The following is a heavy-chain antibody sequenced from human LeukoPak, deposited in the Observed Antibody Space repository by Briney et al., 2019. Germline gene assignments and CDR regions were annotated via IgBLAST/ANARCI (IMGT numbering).Heavy chain of an antibody. CDR3: TRVLSGRYNNNWFDP. Sequence: ASVKVSCKASGYTFTSYAMNWVRQAPGQGLEWMGWINTNTGNPTYAQGFTGRFVFSLDTSVSTAYLQISSLKAEDTAVYYCTRVLSGRYNNNWFDPWGQGTLVTVSS. CDR1: GYTFTSYA. V-gene: IGHV7-4-1*02. CDR2: INTNTGNP. J-gene: IGHJ5*02. D-gene: IGHD1-14*01.